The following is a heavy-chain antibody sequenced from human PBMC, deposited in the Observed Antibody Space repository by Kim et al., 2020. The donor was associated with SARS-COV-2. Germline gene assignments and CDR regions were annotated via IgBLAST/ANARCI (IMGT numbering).Heavy chain of an antibody. J-gene: IGHJ4*02. CDR3: ATLVGGTQFDY. CDR2: ISNGGGGT. D-gene: IGHD3-10*01. Sequence: GGSLRLSCAVSGLPFSDYAMTWVRQAPGGGLEWVSSISNGGGGTYYAESARGRFTISRDNLQSTVFLHMNALRVDDTAIYYCATLVGGTQFDYWGQGAL. V-gene: IGHV3-23*01. CDR1: GLPFSDYA.